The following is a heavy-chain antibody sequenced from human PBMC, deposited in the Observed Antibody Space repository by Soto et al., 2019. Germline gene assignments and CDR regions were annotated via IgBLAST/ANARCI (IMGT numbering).Heavy chain of an antibody. CDR1: GFAFSSYW. CDR2: INSDGSST. Sequence: GGXLRLSCAASGFAFSSYWMHWVRQAPGKGLVWVSRINSDGSSTSYADSVKGRFTISRDNAKNTLYLQMNSLRAEDTAVYYCAREGVGADIDAFDIWGQGTMVTVSS. V-gene: IGHV3-74*01. D-gene: IGHD1-26*01. CDR3: AREGVGADIDAFDI. J-gene: IGHJ3*02.